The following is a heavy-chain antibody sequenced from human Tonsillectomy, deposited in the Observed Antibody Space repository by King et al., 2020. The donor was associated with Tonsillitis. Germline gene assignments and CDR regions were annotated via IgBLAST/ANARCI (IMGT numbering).Heavy chain of an antibody. CDR3: ARGGGYYCVPGVFPPANGFTP. Sequence: VQLQQWGAGLLKPSETLSLTCAVYGGSFSGYYWTWIRQPPGKGLEWIGEINHSGSTNYNPSLKSRVTISVDTSKNQFSLKLSSVTAADTAVYYCARGGGYYCVPGVFPPANGFTPWAKGPLLPVSS. CDR1: GGSFSGYY. V-gene: IGHV4-34*01. D-gene: IGHD3-10*02. CDR2: INHSGST. J-gene: IGHJ5*02.